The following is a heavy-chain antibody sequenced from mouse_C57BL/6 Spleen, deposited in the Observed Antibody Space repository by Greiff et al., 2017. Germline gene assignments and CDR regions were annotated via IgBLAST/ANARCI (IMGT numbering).Heavy chain of an antibody. D-gene: IGHD1-1*02. Sequence: EVQLQQSGPVLVKPGASVKMSCKASGYTFTDYYMNWVKQSHGKSLEWIGVINPYNGGTSYNQKFKGKATLTVDKSSSTAYMELNSLTSEDSAVYYCAAGNGAFAYWGQGTLVTVSA. J-gene: IGHJ3*01. CDR3: AAGNGAFAY. CDR1: GYTFTDYY. CDR2: INPYNGGT. V-gene: IGHV1-19*01.